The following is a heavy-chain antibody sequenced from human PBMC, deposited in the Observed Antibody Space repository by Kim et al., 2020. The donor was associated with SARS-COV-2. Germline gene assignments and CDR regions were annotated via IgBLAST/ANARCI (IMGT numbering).Heavy chain of an antibody. J-gene: IGHJ4*02. D-gene: IGHD6-13*01. CDR3: AKDRAAAAGTGQFDY. V-gene: IGHV3-23*01. Sequence: ADSVMGRFTITRDSSRNTVFLHVTSLRDDDTAVYYCAKDRAAAAGTGQFDYWGQGTLVTVSS.